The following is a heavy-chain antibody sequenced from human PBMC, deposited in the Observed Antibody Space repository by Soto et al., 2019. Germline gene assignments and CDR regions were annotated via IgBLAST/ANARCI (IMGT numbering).Heavy chain of an antibody. CDR1: GYTFTSYD. J-gene: IGHJ4*02. V-gene: IGHV1-8*01. Sequence: QVPLVQSGAEVKKPGASVKVSCKASGYTFTSYDINWMRQATGQGLEWMGWMNPNSGNTGYAQKFQGRVTMTRNTAISTAYMDLSSLRSEDTAVYYWPRGVAYCSGGSCYDHFDYWGQGTLVAVCS. CDR2: MNPNSGNT. D-gene: IGHD2-15*01. CDR3: PRGVAYCSGGSCYDHFDY.